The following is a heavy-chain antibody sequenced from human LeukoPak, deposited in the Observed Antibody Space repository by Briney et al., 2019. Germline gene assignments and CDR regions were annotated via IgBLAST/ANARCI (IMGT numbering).Heavy chain of an antibody. D-gene: IGHD2-15*01. CDR1: GGSISSSSYY. V-gene: IGHV4-39*07. J-gene: IGHJ5*02. Sequence: PSETLSLTCTVSGGSISSSSYYWGWIRQPPGKRLEWIGSIYYSGSTYYNPSLKSRVTISVDTSKNQFSLKLSSVTAADTAVYYCARDLDGGFNRLDPWGQGTLVTVSS. CDR2: IYYSGST. CDR3: ARDLDGGFNRLDP.